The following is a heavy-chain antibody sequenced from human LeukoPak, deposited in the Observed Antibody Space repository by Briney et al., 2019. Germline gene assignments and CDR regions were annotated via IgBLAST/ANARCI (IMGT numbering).Heavy chain of an antibody. J-gene: IGHJ4*02. Sequence: PGGSLRLSCAASGFTFSSYSMNWVRQAPGKGLEWVSSISSSSSYIYYADSVKGRFTISRDNAKNSLYLQMNSLRAEDTAVYYCARCITMVRGVGPSSGYFDYWGQGTLVTVSS. CDR2: ISSSSSYI. CDR3: ARCITMVRGVGPSSGYFDY. CDR1: GFTFSSYS. D-gene: IGHD3-10*01. V-gene: IGHV3-21*01.